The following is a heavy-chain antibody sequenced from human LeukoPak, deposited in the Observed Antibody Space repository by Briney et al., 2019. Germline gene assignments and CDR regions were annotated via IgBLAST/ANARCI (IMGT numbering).Heavy chain of an antibody. J-gene: IGHJ4*02. D-gene: IGHD3-22*01. CDR2: ISGSGGST. V-gene: IGHV3-23*01. CDR1: GFTFSSFA. CDR3: AKDLDGSGYYLPPSAY. Sequence: GGSLRLSCAASGFTFSSFAMSWVRQAPGKGLEWVSSISGSGGSTYYADSVKGRFTISRDNSRNTLYLQMNSLRAQDTAVYYCAKDLDGSGYYLPPSAYWGRGTLVTVSS.